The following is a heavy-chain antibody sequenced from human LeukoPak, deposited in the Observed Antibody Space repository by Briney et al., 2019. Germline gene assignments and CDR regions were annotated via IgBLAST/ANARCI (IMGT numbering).Heavy chain of an antibody. D-gene: IGHD1/OR15-1a*01. CDR3: ARNNWGIDY. V-gene: IGHV3-74*01. J-gene: IGHJ4*01. CDR1: GFTFSSHW. Sequence: GGSLRLSCVASGFTFSSHWMHWVRQVPGKGLVWVSRIDYGGGTTDYADSVEGRFTISRDNARNTLYLQMNSLRAEDTAIHYCARNNWGIDYWGLGTLVTVSS. CDR2: IDYGGGTT.